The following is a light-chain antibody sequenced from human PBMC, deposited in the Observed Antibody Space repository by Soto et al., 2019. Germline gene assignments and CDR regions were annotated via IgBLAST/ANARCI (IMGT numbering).Light chain of an antibody. CDR1: QSVTDW. Sequence: DIQLTQSPSTLSASVGDRVTITCRASQSVTDWLAWYQQKPGKAPKLLNYDASSLQSWVPSRFSGSGSGTEFSLTISSLQPDDFATYYCQQYYRSCTFGQGTKVEIK. J-gene: IGKJ2*02. V-gene: IGKV1-5*01. CDR2: DAS. CDR3: QQYYRSCT.